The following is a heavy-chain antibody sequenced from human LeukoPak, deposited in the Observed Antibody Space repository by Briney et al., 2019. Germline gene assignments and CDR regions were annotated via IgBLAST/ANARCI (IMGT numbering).Heavy chain of an antibody. CDR3: ARERRHYGDYSSFDC. CDR2: IDTTGDT. Sequence: GGSLRLSCAASGFTLSNYDMHWVRQAAGKGLEWVSGIDTTGDTDYPGSVKGRFTISRENAKNVVYPQMNSLRDGDTALYYCARERRHYGDYSSFDCWGQGALVTVSS. D-gene: IGHD4-17*01. J-gene: IGHJ4*02. V-gene: IGHV3-13*04. CDR1: GFTLSNYD.